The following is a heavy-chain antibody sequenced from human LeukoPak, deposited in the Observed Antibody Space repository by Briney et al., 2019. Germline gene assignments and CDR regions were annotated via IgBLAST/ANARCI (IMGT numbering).Heavy chain of an antibody. Sequence: GGSLRLSCAASGFTFSSYGMHGVRQAPGKGLEWVAVISYDGSNKYYADSVKGRLTISRDNSKNPLYLQMNSLRAEDTAVYYCAKDLCSGGTCYYFDYWGQGTLVTVSS. CDR1: GFTFSSYG. J-gene: IGHJ4*02. V-gene: IGHV3-30*18. D-gene: IGHD2-15*01. CDR2: ISYDGSNK. CDR3: AKDLCSGGTCYYFDY.